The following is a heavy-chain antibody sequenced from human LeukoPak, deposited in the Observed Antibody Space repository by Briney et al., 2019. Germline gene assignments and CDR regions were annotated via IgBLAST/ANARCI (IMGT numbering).Heavy chain of an antibody. Sequence: SETLSLTCTVSGGSVSNDYWSWVRQPPGKALEWIGNIYYSGSTNYNPSLKSRVTISLDTANNQFSLKLTSVTAADTAVYYCARDSGTTGEVKFDPWGQGILVTVSS. CDR3: ARDSGTTGEVKFDP. CDR1: GGSVSNDY. CDR2: IYYSGST. D-gene: IGHD3-10*01. V-gene: IGHV4-59*02. J-gene: IGHJ5*02.